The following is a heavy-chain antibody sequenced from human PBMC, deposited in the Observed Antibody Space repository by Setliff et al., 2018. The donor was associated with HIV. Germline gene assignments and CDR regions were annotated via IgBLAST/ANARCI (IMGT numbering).Heavy chain of an antibody. J-gene: IGHJ5*02. V-gene: IGHV3-21*04. CDR1: GGSISTYT. CDR3: ARLNFWSVLYNWPDP. Sequence: ETLSLTCTVSGGSISTYTMNWVRQAPGQGLEWVSSISGSSSYYYLADSVKGRFTISRDNSKNTLYLRMNNLRVDDTAVYYCARLNFWSVLYNWPDPWGQGTLVTVSS. D-gene: IGHD3-3*01. CDR2: ISGSSSYY.